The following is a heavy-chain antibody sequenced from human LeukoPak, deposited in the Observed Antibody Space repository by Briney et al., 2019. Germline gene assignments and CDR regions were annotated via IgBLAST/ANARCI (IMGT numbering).Heavy chain of an antibody. D-gene: IGHD5-18*01. Sequence: SETLSLTCTVSGGSISSNYWSWIRQPPGKRLEGIGYISSSGITNYNPSIKSRATISPDTSKDQFSLQLSSVTAADTAVYYCASSRPVMGYSYGSGSYGMDVWGQGTTVTVSS. J-gene: IGHJ6*02. CDR3: ASSRPVMGYSYGSGSYGMDV. CDR2: ISSSGIT. V-gene: IGHV4-4*09. CDR1: GGSISSNY.